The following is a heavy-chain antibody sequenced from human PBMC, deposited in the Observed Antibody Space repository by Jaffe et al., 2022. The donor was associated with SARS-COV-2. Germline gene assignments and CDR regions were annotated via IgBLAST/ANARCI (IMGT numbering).Heavy chain of an antibody. J-gene: IGHJ4*02. CDR1: GGTISSNSYH. D-gene: IGHD2-15*01. CDR2: IHYRGST. Sequence: QLQLQESGPGLLKPSETLSLTCTVSGGTISSNSYHWGWIRQPPGKGLEWIASIHYRGSTYYNPSLKSRLTISVDTSKNQFSLKLSSVTAADTAVYFCARQCTASSCYREDYWGQGTLVTVSS. CDR3: ARQCTASSCYREDY. V-gene: IGHV4-39*01.